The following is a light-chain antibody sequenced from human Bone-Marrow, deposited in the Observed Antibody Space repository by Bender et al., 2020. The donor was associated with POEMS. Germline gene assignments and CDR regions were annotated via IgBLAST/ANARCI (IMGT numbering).Light chain of an antibody. CDR1: HIGTKS. J-gene: IGLJ1*01. Sequence: SYVLTQPPSVSVAPGQTATITCGGNHIGTKSVHWYQQKPGQAPAVVMVKDNERPSGIPERFSGSTSGTTVTLTIRGVQGEDEADYYCQSSDSSGSYVFGPGTKVTVL. V-gene: IGLV3-25*03. CDR3: QSSDSSGSYV. CDR2: KDN.